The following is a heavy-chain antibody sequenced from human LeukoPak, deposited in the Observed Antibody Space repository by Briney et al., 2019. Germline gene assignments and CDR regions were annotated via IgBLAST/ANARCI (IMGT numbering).Heavy chain of an antibody. V-gene: IGHV4-61*08. CDR2: ISDRGTT. J-gene: IGHJ4*02. CDR3: ATLSGNYFNLDS. Sequence: SGPALVKPTQTLTLTCTFSGFSLRNSGMCVSWIRQPPGKGLEWIGSISDRGTTNYNPSLKNRVSISVDTSKNQFSLDVSSVTAADTAVYYCATLSGNYFNLDSWGQGTLVTFSS. D-gene: IGHD1-26*01. CDR1: GFSLRNSGMC.